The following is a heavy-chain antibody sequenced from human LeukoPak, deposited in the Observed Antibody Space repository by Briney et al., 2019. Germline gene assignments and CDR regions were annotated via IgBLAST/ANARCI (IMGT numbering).Heavy chain of an antibody. CDR2: INPNSGGT. CDR1: GYTFTGYY. Sequence: ASVKVSCKASGYTFTGYYMRRVRQAPGQGLEWMGRINPNSGGTNYAQKFQGRVTMTRDTTISTAYMELTRQRSDDTAVYYCAISGPPSSGYYVYWGQGTLVTVSS. J-gene: IGHJ4*02. D-gene: IGHD3-22*01. V-gene: IGHV1-2*06. CDR3: AISGPPSSGYYVY.